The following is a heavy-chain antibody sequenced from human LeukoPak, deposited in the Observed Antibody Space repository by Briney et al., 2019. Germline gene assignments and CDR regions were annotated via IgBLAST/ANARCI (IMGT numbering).Heavy chain of an antibody. CDR1: GFTFGDYA. Sequence: GSLRLSCTASGFTFGDYAMSWVRQAPGKGLEWVGFIRSKTYGGTTEYAAAVKGRFTISRDDSKSIAYLQMNSLKTEDTAVYYCTRGPTQPRLYYGMDVWGQGTTVTVSS. V-gene: IGHV3-49*04. D-gene: IGHD5-18*01. CDR3: TRGPTQPRLYYGMDV. J-gene: IGHJ6*02. CDR2: IRSKTYGGTT.